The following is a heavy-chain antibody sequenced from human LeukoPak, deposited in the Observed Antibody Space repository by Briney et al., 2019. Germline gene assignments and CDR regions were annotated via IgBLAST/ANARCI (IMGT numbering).Heavy chain of an antibody. CDR1: GFTFSNYD. V-gene: IGHV3-33*01. D-gene: IGHD3/OR15-3a*01. CDR2: IWYDGSNK. Sequence: GGSLRLSCAASGFTFSNYDMYWVRQAPGKGLEWVAVIWYDGSNKDYPDSVQGRFTISRDHSKNTLYLQMNSLRAEDTSVYYCARRMDYFFDYWGQGTLVTVSS. J-gene: IGHJ4*02. CDR3: ARRMDYFFDY.